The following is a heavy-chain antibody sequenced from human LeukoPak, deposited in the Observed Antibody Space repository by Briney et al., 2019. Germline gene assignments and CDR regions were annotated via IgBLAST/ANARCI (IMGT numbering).Heavy chain of an antibody. J-gene: IGHJ4*02. CDR1: GFTVSSNY. V-gene: IGHV3-53*01. D-gene: IGHD1-26*01. CDR2: IYSGGST. CDR3: ARVQGSYYAPYFDY. Sequence: GGSLRLSCAASGFTVSSNYMSWVRQAPGKGLEWVSAIYSGGSTYYADSVKGRFTISRDNSKNTLYLQMNSLRAEDTAVYYCARVQGSYYAPYFDYWGQGTLVTVSS.